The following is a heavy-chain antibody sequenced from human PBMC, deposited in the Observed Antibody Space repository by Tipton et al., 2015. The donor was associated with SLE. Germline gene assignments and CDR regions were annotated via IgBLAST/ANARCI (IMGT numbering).Heavy chain of an antibody. V-gene: IGHV3-15*01. CDR2: IKSKTDGGTT. Sequence: SLRLSCAASGFTFSNAWMSWVRQAPGKGLEGVGRIKSKTDGGTTDYAAPVKGRFTISRDDSKNTLYLQMNSLKTEDTAVYYCTTHDFYYYYYMDVWGKGTTVTVSS. D-gene: IGHD2-21*02. J-gene: IGHJ6*03. CDR1: GFTFSNAW. CDR3: TTHDFYYYYYMDV.